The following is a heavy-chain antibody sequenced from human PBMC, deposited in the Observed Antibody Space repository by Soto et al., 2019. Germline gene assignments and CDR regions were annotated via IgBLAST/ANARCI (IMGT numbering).Heavy chain of an antibody. D-gene: IGHD2-8*01. J-gene: IGHJ4*02. CDR3: ARNGGRFFDY. Sequence: SETLSLTCVVSDGSINSNTWWSWVRQPPDKGLEWIGETSHSGNTKYKPSLKSRVTISVDRSKSQFSLRLTSVTAADTAVYYCARNGGRFFDYWGPGTLVTV. CDR1: DGSINSNTW. V-gene: IGHV4-4*02. CDR2: TSHSGNT.